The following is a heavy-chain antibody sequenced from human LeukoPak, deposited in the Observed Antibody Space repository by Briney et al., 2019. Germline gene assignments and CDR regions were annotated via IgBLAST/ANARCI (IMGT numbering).Heavy chain of an antibody. Sequence: SVKVSCKASGGTFSSYAISWVRQAPGQGLEWMGGIIPIFGTANYAQKFQGRVTITTDESTSTAYMELSSLRSEDTAVYYWARLFWDVVVPAAKFDPWGQGTLVTVSS. D-gene: IGHD2-2*01. CDR3: ARLFWDVVVPAAKFDP. CDR2: IIPIFGTA. J-gene: IGHJ5*02. V-gene: IGHV1-69*05. CDR1: GGTFSSYA.